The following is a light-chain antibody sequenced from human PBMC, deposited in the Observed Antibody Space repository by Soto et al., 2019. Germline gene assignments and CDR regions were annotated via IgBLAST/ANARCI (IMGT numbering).Light chain of an antibody. J-gene: IGKJ5*01. Sequence: DIQMTKSPTSVSASVGDRVTITCRASQGISSWLAWYQQKPGKAPKLLIYAATNLQSGVPSRFSGSGSGTDFTLTISSLQPEDFATYYCQHHSTIPITFGQGTRLEIK. CDR3: QHHSTIPIT. V-gene: IGKV1-12*01. CDR1: QGISSW. CDR2: AAT.